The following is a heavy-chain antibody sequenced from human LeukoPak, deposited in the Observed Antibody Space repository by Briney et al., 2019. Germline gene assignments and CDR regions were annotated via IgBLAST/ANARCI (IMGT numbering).Heavy chain of an antibody. D-gene: IGHD6-19*01. Sequence: PGRSLRLSCAASGFTFSSYGMHWVRQAPGKGLEWVAVISYDGSNKCYADSVKGRFTISRDNSKNTLYLQMNSLRAEDTAVYYCAKDRDSSGCDYWGQGTLVTVSS. J-gene: IGHJ4*02. CDR1: GFTFSSYG. CDR3: AKDRDSSGCDY. CDR2: ISYDGSNK. V-gene: IGHV3-30*18.